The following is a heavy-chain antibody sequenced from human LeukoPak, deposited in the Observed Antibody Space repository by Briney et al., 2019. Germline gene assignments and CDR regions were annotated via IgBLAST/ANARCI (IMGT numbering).Heavy chain of an antibody. CDR3: ASISYYYGSGSYYDSHDAFDI. CDR1: GFTFSSYW. V-gene: IGHV3-7*01. Sequence: GGSLRPSCAASGFTFSSYWMSWVRQAPGKGLEWVANIKQDGSEKYYVDSVKGRFTISRDNAKNSLYLQMNSLRAEDTAVYYCASISYYYGSGSYYDSHDAFDIWGQGTMVTVSS. CDR2: IKQDGSEK. J-gene: IGHJ3*02. D-gene: IGHD3-10*01.